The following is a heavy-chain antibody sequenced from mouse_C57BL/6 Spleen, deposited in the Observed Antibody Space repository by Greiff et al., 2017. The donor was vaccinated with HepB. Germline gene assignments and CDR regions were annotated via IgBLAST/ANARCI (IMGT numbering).Heavy chain of an antibody. Sequence: QVQLQQSGAELAKPGASVKLSCKASGYTFTSYWMHWVKQRPGQGLEWIGYINPSSGYTKYNQKFKDKATLTADKSSSTAYMQLSSLTYEDSAVYDCARWAYDYDDAMDYWGQGTSVTVSS. D-gene: IGHD2-4*01. CDR3: ARWAYDYDDAMDY. CDR1: GYTFTSYW. CDR2: INPSSGYT. V-gene: IGHV1-7*01. J-gene: IGHJ4*01.